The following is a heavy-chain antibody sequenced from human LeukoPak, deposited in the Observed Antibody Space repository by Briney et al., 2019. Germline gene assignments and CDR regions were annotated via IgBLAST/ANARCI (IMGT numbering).Heavy chain of an antibody. V-gene: IGHV3-53*01. CDR3: ARVHLLTGFFKAWFDP. D-gene: IGHD3-9*01. Sequence: GGSLRLSCAVSGFTVSSNYMSWVRQAPGKGLEWVSVIYSGGSTYYADSVKGRFTISRDNSKNTLCLQMNSLRAEDTAVYYCARVHLLTGFFKAWFDPWGQGTLVTVSS. CDR2: IYSGGST. CDR1: GFTVSSNY. J-gene: IGHJ5*02.